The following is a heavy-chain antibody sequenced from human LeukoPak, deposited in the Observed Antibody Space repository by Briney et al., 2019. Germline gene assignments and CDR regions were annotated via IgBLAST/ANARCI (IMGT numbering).Heavy chain of an antibody. J-gene: IGHJ6*03. Sequence: ETLSLTCTVSGGSISSYYWSWIRQPPGKGLEWIGYIYYSGSTNYNPSLKSRVTISVDTSKNQFSLKLSSVTAADTAVYYCARGYHSSSWDLYYYYYYMDVWGKGTTVTISS. CDR1: GGSISSYY. CDR2: IYYSGST. CDR3: ARGYHSSSWDLYYYYYYMDV. D-gene: IGHD6-13*01. V-gene: IGHV4-59*01.